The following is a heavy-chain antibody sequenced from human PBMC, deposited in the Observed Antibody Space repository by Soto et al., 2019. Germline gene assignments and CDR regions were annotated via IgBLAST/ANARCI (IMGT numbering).Heavy chain of an antibody. J-gene: IGHJ4*02. Sequence: SETLSLTCAVSGGSISSSNWWSWVRQPPGKGLEWIGEIYHSGSTNYNPSLKSRVTISVDKSKNQFSLKLSSVTAADTAVYYCASRSIGYCSGGSCYTPPGFDYWGQGTLVTVSS. V-gene: IGHV4-4*02. D-gene: IGHD2-15*01. CDR3: ASRSIGYCSGGSCYTPPGFDY. CDR1: GGSISSSNW. CDR2: IYHSGST.